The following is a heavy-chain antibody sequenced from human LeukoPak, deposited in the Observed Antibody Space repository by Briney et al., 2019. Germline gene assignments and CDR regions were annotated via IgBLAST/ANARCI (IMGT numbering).Heavy chain of an antibody. CDR2: IIPIFGTA. CDR3: ARDKRSTAGNWFDP. J-gene: IGHJ5*02. D-gene: IGHD1-14*01. V-gene: IGHV1-69*05. Sequence: SVKVSCKASGGTFSSYAISWVRQAPGQGLEWMGRIIPIFGTANYAQKFQGRVTITTDESTSTAYMELSTLRSDDAAVYYCARDKRSTAGNWFDPWGQGTLVTVSS. CDR1: GGTFSSYA.